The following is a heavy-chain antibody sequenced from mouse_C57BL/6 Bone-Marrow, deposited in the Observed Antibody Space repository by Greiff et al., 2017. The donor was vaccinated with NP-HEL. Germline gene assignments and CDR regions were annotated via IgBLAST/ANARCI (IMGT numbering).Heavy chain of an antibody. V-gene: IGHV14-4*01. CDR3: TLIYYDGY. D-gene: IGHD2-4*01. J-gene: IGHJ2*01. CDR1: GFNIKDDY. Sequence: EVQLQQSGAELVRPGASVKLSCTASGFNIKDDYMHWVKQRPEQGLEWIGWIDPENGDTEYASKFQGKATITADTSSNTAYLQLSSLTSEDTAVYYCTLIYYDGYGGQGTTLTVSS. CDR2: IDPENGDT.